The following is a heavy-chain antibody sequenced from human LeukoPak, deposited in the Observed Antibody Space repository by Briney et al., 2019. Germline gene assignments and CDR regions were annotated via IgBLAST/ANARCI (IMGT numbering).Heavy chain of an antibody. CDR3: AKTQGYYDC. D-gene: IGHD3-22*01. V-gene: IGHV3-23*01. Sequence: GGSLRLSCAASGFTFSSYGMNWVRQAPGKGLEWVSGIGVGGTTYYADSVKGRFTIPRDTSENTLYLQMNSLRVEDTAVYYCAKTQGYYDCWGQGTLVTVSS. J-gene: IGHJ4*02. CDR1: GFTFSSYG. CDR2: IGVGGTT.